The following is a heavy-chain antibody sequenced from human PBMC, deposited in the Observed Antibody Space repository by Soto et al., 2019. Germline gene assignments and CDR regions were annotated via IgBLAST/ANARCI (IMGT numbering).Heavy chain of an antibody. CDR2: ISGSGGST. Sequence: VGSLRLSCAASGLTFSSYAMSWVRQAPGKGLEWVSAISGSGGSTYYADSVEGRFTISRDNSKNTLYLQMNSLRAEDTAVYYCAKGNPTYYDILTGYYGHWGQGTLVTGSS. CDR1: GLTFSSYA. V-gene: IGHV3-23*01. J-gene: IGHJ4*02. D-gene: IGHD3-9*01. CDR3: AKGNPTYYDILTGYYGH.